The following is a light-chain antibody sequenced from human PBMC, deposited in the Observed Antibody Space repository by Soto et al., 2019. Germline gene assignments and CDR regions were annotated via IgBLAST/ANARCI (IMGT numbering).Light chain of an antibody. J-gene: IGKJ3*01. Sequence: EIVLTQSPGTLSLSPGERATLSCRASQSINSRYLAWYQQKPGQAPRLLIYGASSRATGLPDRFSGSGSGTDFPLTISRLEPEDFAVYYCQQFGSSPGFTFGPGTIVDIK. CDR1: QSINSRY. CDR2: GAS. V-gene: IGKV3-20*01. CDR3: QQFGSSPGFT.